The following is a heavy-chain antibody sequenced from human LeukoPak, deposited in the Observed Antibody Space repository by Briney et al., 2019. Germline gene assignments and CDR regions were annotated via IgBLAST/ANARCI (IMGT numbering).Heavy chain of an antibody. CDR2: ICSSSSYI. CDR1: GFTFSIYS. D-gene: IGHD3-9*01. Sequence: PGGSLRLSCAASGFTFSIYSMNCVRQAPGEGVEWVSSICSSSSYIYYADSVKGRFTISRDNAKNSLYLQMHSLRAEDTAVYYCAIVPVLRYLDWPGDAFDIWGQGTMVTVSS. V-gene: IGHV3-21*01. CDR3: AIVPVLRYLDWPGDAFDI. J-gene: IGHJ3*02.